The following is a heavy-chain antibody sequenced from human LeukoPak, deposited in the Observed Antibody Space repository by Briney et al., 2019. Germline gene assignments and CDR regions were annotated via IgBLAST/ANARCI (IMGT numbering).Heavy chain of an antibody. CDR1: GYTLTELS. J-gene: IGHJ2*01. V-gene: IGHV1-24*01. CDR2: FDPEDGET. D-gene: IGHD3-22*01. Sequence: ASVKVSCKVSGYTLTELSMHWVRQAPGKGLEWMGRFDPEDGETIYAQKFQGRVTMTEDPSTDTAYMELSSLTSEDTAVYYCAMDLRDSSSYYRWYFDLWGRGTLVTVSS. CDR3: AMDLRDSSSYYRWYFDL.